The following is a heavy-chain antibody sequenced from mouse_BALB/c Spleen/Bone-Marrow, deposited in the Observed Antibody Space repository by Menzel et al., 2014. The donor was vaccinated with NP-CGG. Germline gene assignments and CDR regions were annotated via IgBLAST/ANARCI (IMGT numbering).Heavy chain of an antibody. CDR3: ARSSGPYYYAMDY. D-gene: IGHD1-1*01. CDR2: IWAGGST. J-gene: IGHJ4*01. CDR1: GFSLISYG. Sequence: VQVVESGPGLVAPSQSLSITCTVSGFSLISYGVHWVRQPPGKGLEWLGVIWAGGSTNYNSALMSRLSISKDNSKSQVFLKMNSLQTDDTAMYYCARSSGPYYYAMDYWGQGTSVTVSS. V-gene: IGHV2-9*02.